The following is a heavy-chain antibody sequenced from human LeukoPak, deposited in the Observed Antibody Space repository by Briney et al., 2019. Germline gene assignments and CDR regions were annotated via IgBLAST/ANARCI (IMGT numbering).Heavy chain of an antibody. D-gene: IGHD3-22*01. Sequence: ASVKVSCKASGYTFTSYGIIWVRQAPGQGLEWMGWISAYNGNTNYAQKLQGRVTMTTDTSTSTAYMELRSLRSDDTAVYYCARDRPMTYYYDSSGYYYLYWGQGTLVTVSS. CDR3: ARDRPMTYYYDSSGYYYLY. J-gene: IGHJ4*02. CDR2: ISAYNGNT. CDR1: GYTFTSYG. V-gene: IGHV1-18*01.